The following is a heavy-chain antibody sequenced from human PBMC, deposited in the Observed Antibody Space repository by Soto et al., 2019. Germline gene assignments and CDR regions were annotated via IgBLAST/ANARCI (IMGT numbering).Heavy chain of an antibody. CDR2: IIPILGIA. D-gene: IGHD2-2*01. J-gene: IGHJ4*02. CDR1: GGTFSSYT. V-gene: IGHV1-69*04. Sequence: SVKVSCKASGGTFSSYTISWVRQAPGQGLEWMGRIIPILGIANYAQKFQGRVTITADKSTSTAYMELSSLRSEDTAVYYCAREGDCSSTSCPAHFDYWGQGTLVTVSS. CDR3: AREGDCSSTSCPAHFDY.